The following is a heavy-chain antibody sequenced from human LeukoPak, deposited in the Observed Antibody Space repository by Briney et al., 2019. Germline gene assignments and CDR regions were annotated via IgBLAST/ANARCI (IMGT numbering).Heavy chain of an antibody. CDR2: IIPIFGTA. J-gene: IGHJ3*02. CDR1: GGTFSSYA. CDR3: AREYPRDAFDI. V-gene: IGHV1-69*13. D-gene: IGHD2-2*01. Sequence: VASVKVSCKASGGTFSSYAISWVRQAPGQGLEWTGGIIPIFGTANYAQKFQGRVTITADESTSTAYMELSSLRSEDTAVYYCAREYPRDAFDIWGQGTMVTVSS.